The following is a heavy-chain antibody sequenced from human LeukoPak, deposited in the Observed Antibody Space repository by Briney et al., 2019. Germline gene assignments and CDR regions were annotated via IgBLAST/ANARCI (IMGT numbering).Heavy chain of an antibody. V-gene: IGHV3-30*02. Sequence: GGSLRLSCAASGFTFSSYGMHWVRQAPGKGLEWVAFIRYDGSNKYYADSVKGRFTIFRDNSKNTLYLQMNSLRAEDTAVYYCAKDYYDSSGQAIDYWGQGTLVTVSS. CDR2: IRYDGSNK. J-gene: IGHJ4*02. CDR1: GFTFSSYG. D-gene: IGHD3-22*01. CDR3: AKDYYDSSGQAIDY.